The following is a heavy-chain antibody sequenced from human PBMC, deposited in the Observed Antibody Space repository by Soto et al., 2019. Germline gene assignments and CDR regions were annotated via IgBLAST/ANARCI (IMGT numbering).Heavy chain of an antibody. D-gene: IGHD1-7*01. J-gene: IGHJ5*02. CDR2: ISYSGST. CDR1: GGSISSGGYY. CDR3: ARGGWPYNWNYNWFDP. Sequence: SETLSLTCTVSGGSISSGGYYWSWIRQHPEKGLEWIGYISYSGSTDYNPSLKSRVSISMDTSKNQFSLKLSSVTAADTAVYYCARGGWPYNWNYNWFDPWGQGTPVTVSS. V-gene: IGHV4-31*03.